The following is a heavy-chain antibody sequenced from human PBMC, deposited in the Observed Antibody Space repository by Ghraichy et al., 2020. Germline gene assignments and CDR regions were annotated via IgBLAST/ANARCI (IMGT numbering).Heavy chain of an antibody. D-gene: IGHD6-13*01. CDR2: INTNTGNP. J-gene: IGHJ5*02. Sequence: ASVKVSCKASGYNFTTYSMNWVRQAPGQGLEWMGWINTNTGNPTYAQGFTGRFVFSLDTSVNTAYLQINSLKAEDTAVYYCARESIFIHNTIWYGRGWFDPWGQGTLVTVSS. CDR1: GYNFTTYS. V-gene: IGHV7-4-1*02. CDR3: ARESIFIHNTIWYGRGWFDP.